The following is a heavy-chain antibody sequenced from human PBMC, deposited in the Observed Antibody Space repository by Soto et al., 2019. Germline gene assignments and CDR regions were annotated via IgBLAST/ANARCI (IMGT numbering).Heavy chain of an antibody. V-gene: IGHV4-39*01. CDR3: ASVAGRANWFDP. J-gene: IGHJ5*02. CDR1: GGSISSSSYY. CDR2: IYYSGST. Sequence: LSLTCTVSGGSISSSSYYWGWIRQPPGKGLEWIGSIYYSGSTYYNPSLKSRVTISVDTSKNQFSLKLSSVTAADTAVYYCASVAGRANWFDPWGQGTLVTVSS. D-gene: IGHD6-19*01.